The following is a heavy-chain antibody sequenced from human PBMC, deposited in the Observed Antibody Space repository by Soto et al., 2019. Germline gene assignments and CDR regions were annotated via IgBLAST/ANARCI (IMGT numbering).Heavy chain of an antibody. Sequence: QVQLVESGGGVVQPGRSLRLSCAASGFTFSSYDMHWVRQAPGKGLEWVAVIWYDGSNKYYADSVKGRFTISRDNSKNTLYLQMNSLRAEDTAVYYCARDYYDSSGYCPDYWGQGTLVTVSS. J-gene: IGHJ4*02. CDR1: GFTFSSYD. V-gene: IGHV3-33*01. CDR2: IWYDGSNK. CDR3: ARDYYDSSGYCPDY. D-gene: IGHD3-22*01.